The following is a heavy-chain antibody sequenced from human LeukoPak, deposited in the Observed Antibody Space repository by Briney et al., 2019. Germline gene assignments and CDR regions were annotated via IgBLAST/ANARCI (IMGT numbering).Heavy chain of an antibody. V-gene: IGHV4-59*11. CDR1: GGSISSHY. CDR2: IYYSGST. Sequence: SETLSLTCTVSGGSISSHYWSWIRQPPGKGLEWIGYIYYSGSTNYNPSLKSRVTISVDTSKNQFSLKLSSVTAADTAVYYCARELGRGDGYMDVWGKGTTVTVSS. J-gene: IGHJ6*03. CDR3: ARELGRGDGYMDV. D-gene: IGHD3-3*01.